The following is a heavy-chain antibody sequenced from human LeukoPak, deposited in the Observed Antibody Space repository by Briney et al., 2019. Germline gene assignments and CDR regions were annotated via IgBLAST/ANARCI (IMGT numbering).Heavy chain of an antibody. D-gene: IGHD1-7*01. Sequence: GGSLRLSYAASGFTFSDYYMSWIRQAPGKGLEWVSYISSSGSTRHYADSVKGRFTISRDSAKKSLYLQMNSLGAEDTAVYYCARNWNSAFDWGQGTLVTVSS. J-gene: IGHJ4*02. CDR1: GFTFSDYY. CDR3: ARNWNSAFD. V-gene: IGHV3-11*04. CDR2: ISSSGSTR.